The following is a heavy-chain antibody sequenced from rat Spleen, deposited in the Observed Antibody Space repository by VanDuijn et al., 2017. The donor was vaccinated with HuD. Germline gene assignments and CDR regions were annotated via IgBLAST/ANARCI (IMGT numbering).Heavy chain of an antibody. CDR2: ISSGGGGI. J-gene: IGHJ1*01. Sequence: EVQLVESGGGLVQPGRSLKLSCAASGFTFSDYNMAWVRQAPEKGLEWVASISSGGGGIYYTKAVKGRFTISRDNAKSTLYLQMDSLRSEDTATYYCARRNYGGTYWYFDFWGPGTMVTVSS. D-gene: IGHD1-11*01. CDR1: GFTFSDYN. V-gene: IGHV5-7*01. CDR3: ARRNYGGTYWYFDF.